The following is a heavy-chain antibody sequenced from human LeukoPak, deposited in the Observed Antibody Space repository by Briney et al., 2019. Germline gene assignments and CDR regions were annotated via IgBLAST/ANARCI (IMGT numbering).Heavy chain of an antibody. V-gene: IGHV4-59*01. CDR2: IYYSGST. Sequence: PSETLSLTCTVSGGSISSYYWSWIRQPPGKGLEWIGYIYYSGSTNYNPSLKSRVTISVDTSKNQFSLKVNSVTAADTAVYYCARSYGDHKYFFDYWGQGTLVTVSS. CDR3: ARSYGDHKYFFDY. CDR1: GGSISSYY. J-gene: IGHJ4*02. D-gene: IGHD4-17*01.